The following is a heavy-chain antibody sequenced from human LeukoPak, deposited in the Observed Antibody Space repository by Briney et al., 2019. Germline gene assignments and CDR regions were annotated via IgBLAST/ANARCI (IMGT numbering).Heavy chain of an antibody. D-gene: IGHD3-3*01. V-gene: IGHV4-39*07. CDR2: IYYSGST. CDR3: ARGAGITIFGVVAFPAGWFDP. CDR1: GGSISSSSYY. Sequence: PSETLSLTCTVSGGSISSSSYYWGWIRQPPGKGLEWIGSIYYSGSTNYNPSLKSRVTISVDTSKNQFSLKLSSVTAADTAVYYCARGAGITIFGVVAFPAGWFDPWGQGTLVTVSS. J-gene: IGHJ5*02.